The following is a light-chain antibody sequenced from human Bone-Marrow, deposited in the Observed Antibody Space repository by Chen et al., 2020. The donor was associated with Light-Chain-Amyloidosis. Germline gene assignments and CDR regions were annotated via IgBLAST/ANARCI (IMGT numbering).Light chain of an antibody. CDR2: DDS. Sequence: SYVLTQPSSVSVAPGQTATIACGGNTIGSTSVHWYQQTPGQAPLLVVYDDSDRPSGIPERLAGSNAGNTATLTISRVEAGDEADHYCQVWDRSSDRPVFGGGTKLTVL. CDR1: TIGSTS. CDR3: QVWDRSSDRPV. J-gene: IGLJ3*02. V-gene: IGLV3-21*02.